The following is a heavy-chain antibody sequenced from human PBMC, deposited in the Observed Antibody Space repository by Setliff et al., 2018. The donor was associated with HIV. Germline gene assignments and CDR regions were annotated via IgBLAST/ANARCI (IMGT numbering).Heavy chain of an antibody. D-gene: IGHD3-10*01. V-gene: IGHV3-7*01. J-gene: IGHJ6*02. CDR1: GFTFNNYW. Sequence: PGGSLRLSCAASGFTFNNYWMAWVRQAPGKGLEWVGNINQDGSEKNYVYSVKGRFSISRDNAENSLYLQMSSLRAEDTAVYYCARKLRPGHGMDVWGQGTTVTVSS. CDR2: INQDGSEK. CDR3: ARKLRPGHGMDV.